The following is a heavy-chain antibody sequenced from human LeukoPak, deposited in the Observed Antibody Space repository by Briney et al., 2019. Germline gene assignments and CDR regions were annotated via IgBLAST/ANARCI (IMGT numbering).Heavy chain of an antibody. CDR2: ISSSSSTI. CDR1: GFTFSSYS. CDR3: ASPPFGCSSTSCYGY. V-gene: IGHV3-48*01. Sequence: GGSLRLSCAASGFTFSSYSMNWVRQAPGKGLEWVSYISSSSSTIYYADSVKGRFSISRDNVKSSLYLQMNSLRAEDTAVYYCASPPFGCSSTSCYGYWGQGTLVSVSS. J-gene: IGHJ4*02. D-gene: IGHD2-2*01.